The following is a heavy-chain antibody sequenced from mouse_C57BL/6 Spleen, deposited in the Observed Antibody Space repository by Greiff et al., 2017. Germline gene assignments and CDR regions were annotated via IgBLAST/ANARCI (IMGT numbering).Heavy chain of an antibody. D-gene: IGHD4-1*01. CDR2: INYDGSST. Sequence: EVQLVESEGGLVQPGSSMKLSCTASGFTFSDYYMAWVRQVPEKGLEWVANINYDGSSTYYLDSLKSRFIISRDNAKNILYLQMSSLKSEDTATYYCARDNWDYWYFDVWGTGTTVTVSS. CDR1: GFTFSDYY. J-gene: IGHJ1*03. V-gene: IGHV5-16*01. CDR3: ARDNWDYWYFDV.